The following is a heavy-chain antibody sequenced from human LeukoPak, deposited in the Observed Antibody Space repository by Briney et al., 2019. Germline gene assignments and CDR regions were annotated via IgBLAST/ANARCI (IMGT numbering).Heavy chain of an antibody. D-gene: IGHD5-18*01. V-gene: IGHV3-74*01. J-gene: IGHJ3*02. CDR1: GFTFSSYW. CDR3: ARDPGYSYGYSASDAFDI. Sequence: AGGSLGLSCAAFGFTFSSYWMHWVRQAPGKGLVWVSRINSDGSSTSYADSVKGRFTISRDNAKNTLYLQMNSLRAEDTAVYYCARDPGYSYGYSASDAFDIWGQGTMVTVSS. CDR2: INSDGSST.